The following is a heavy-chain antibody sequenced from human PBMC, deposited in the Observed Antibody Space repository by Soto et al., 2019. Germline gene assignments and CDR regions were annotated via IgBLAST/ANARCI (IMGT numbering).Heavy chain of an antibody. J-gene: IGHJ4*02. V-gene: IGHV3-33*08. CDR2: IWYDGSNK. CDR1: GFTFSSYG. CDR3: AREGYYYDSSGADY. D-gene: IGHD3-22*01. Sequence: VQLLESGGGLVQPGGSLRLSCAASGFTFSSYGMHWVRQAPGKGLEWVAVIWYDGSNKYYADSVKGRFTISRDNSKNTLYLQMNSLRAEDTAVYYCAREGYYYDSSGADYWGQGTLVTVSS.